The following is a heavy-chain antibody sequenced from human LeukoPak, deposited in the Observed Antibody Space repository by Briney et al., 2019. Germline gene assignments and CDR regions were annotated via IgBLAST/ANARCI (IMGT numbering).Heavy chain of an antibody. J-gene: IGHJ5*02. Sequence: PGGSLRLSCAASGFIFSQYSMNWVRQAPGKGLDGVSHIRSSSETFYADSVKGRFTISRDNARNSLYLQMNNLRGEDTAIYYCARDAGNSGYGCDLWGQGTLVTVSS. D-gene: IGHD5-12*01. CDR2: IRSSSET. CDR3: ARDAGNSGYGCDL. CDR1: GFIFSQYS. V-gene: IGHV3-48*01.